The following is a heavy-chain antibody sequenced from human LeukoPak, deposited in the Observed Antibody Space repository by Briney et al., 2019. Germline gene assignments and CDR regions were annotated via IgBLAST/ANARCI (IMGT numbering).Heavy chain of an antibody. Sequence: GGSLRLSCAASGFTFSSYAMSWVRQAPGKGLEWVSLISGSGGDTYYADSVKGRLTISRGISKNTLYLQMYSLSAEDTAVYYCAKGDSGMVRRYYFDYWGQGTLVTVSS. CDR1: GFTFSSYA. J-gene: IGHJ4*02. CDR2: ISGSGGDT. V-gene: IGHV3-23*01. CDR3: AKGDSGMVRRYYFDY. D-gene: IGHD5-18*01.